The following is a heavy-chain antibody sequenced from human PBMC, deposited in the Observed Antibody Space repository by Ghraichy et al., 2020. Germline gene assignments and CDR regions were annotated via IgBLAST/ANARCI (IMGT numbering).Heavy chain of an antibody. Sequence: SETLSLTCTVSGGSISSYYWSWIRQPPGKGLEWIGYIYYSGSTNYNPSLKSRVTISVDTSKNQFSLKLSSVTAADTAVYYCARSLGSWGNFDYWGQGTLVTVSS. CDR2: IYYSGST. CDR3: ARSLGSWGNFDY. CDR1: GGSISSYY. V-gene: IGHV4-59*01. J-gene: IGHJ4*02. D-gene: IGHD1-26*01.